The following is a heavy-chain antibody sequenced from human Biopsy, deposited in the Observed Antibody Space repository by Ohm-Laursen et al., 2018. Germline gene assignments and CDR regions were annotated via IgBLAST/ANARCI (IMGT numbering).Heavy chain of an antibody. J-gene: IGHJ2*01. V-gene: IGHV1-2*02. CDR3: ARGGLNYWYFDL. CDR2: INPNRGGT. D-gene: IGHD1-26*01. CDR1: GYTFTDSY. Sequence: AASVTASCKASGYTFTDSYMHWVRQAPGQGLGWMGWINPNRGGTNYAQKFQGRVTMTRDTSMSTAYMELNRLRSDDTAVYYCARGGLNYWYFDLWGRGTLVTVSS.